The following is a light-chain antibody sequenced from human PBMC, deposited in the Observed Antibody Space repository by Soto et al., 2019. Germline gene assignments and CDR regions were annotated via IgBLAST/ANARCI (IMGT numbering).Light chain of an antibody. CDR2: GAS. Sequence: EIVLTPSPGTLSLSPGERANLSCRASQSVSSSYLAWYQQKPGQAPRLLIYGASSRATGIPDRFSGSGSGTDFTLTISRLEPEDFAVYYCQHEGTFGQGTKVDIK. V-gene: IGKV3-20*01. J-gene: IGKJ1*01. CDR1: QSVSSSY. CDR3: QHEGT.